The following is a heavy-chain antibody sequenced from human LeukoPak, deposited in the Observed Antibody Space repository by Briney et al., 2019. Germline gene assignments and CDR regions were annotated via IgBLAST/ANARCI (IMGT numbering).Heavy chain of an antibody. D-gene: IGHD3-10*01. CDR1: GFTFSSYG. Sequence: GGSLRLSCSAPGFTFSSYGMNWDRQAPGKGLEWVANINQGGSEKYYVDSVKGRFTISRDNAKNSLYLEMNSLRAEDTAVYYCARALWSGPVYYGMDVWGQGTTVTVSS. CDR3: ARALWSGPVYYGMDV. CDR2: INQGGSEK. V-gene: IGHV3-7*01. J-gene: IGHJ6*02.